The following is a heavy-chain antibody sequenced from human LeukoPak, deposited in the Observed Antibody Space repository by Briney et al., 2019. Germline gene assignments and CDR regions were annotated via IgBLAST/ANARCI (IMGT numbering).Heavy chain of an antibody. CDR1: GGSFSGYY. V-gene: IGHV4-34*01. Sequence: KPSETLSLTCAVYGGSFSGYYWSWIRQPPGKGLEWIGEINHSGSTNYNPSLKSRVTISVDTSKNQFSLKLSSVTAADTAVYYCARGRGIAAAGTYFDYWGQGTLVTVSS. D-gene: IGHD6-13*01. J-gene: IGHJ4*02. CDR3: ARGRGIAAAGTYFDY. CDR2: INHSGST.